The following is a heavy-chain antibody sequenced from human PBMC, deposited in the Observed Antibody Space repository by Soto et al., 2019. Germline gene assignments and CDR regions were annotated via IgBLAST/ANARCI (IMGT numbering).Heavy chain of an antibody. V-gene: IGHV3-15*07. J-gene: IGHJ5*02. CDR1: GFRFSSAR. CDR2: IKSKTDGETT. CDR3: TTLGPS. Sequence: GGALRLSCAAPGFRFSSARVNWARQAPGKGLEWVGHIKSKTDGETTDYAASVKGRFTISRDDSENMLYLQMNSLEIEDTAMYYCTTLGPSWGQGTQVTVSS.